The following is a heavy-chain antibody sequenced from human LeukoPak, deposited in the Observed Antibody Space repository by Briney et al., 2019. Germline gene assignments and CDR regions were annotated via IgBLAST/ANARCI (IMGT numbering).Heavy chain of an antibody. D-gene: IGHD3/OR15-3a*01. Sequence: LGGSLRLSCAASGVTFSSFWMKWVRQAPGKGLEWVANIQDNGNEKNYADSVKGRFTISRDNTKNSLYLQMNNLRAEDTAVYYCATYSRDWTGIEYWGQGTLVTVSS. V-gene: IGHV3-7*02. CDR3: ATYSRDWTGIEY. CDR1: GVTFSSFW. J-gene: IGHJ4*02. CDR2: IQDNGNEK.